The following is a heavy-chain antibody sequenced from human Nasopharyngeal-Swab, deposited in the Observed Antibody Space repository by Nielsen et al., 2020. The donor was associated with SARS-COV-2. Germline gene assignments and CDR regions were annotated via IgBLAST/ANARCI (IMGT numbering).Heavy chain of an antibody. CDR3: ARDRGISSSWDYYYGMDV. Sequence: SETLSLTCAVSGGSISSSNWWSWVRQPPGKGREWIGEIYHSGSTNYNPFLKSRVTISVDTSKNQFSLKLSSVTAADTAVYYCARDRGISSSWDYYYGMDVWGQGTTVTVSS. V-gene: IGHV4-4*02. D-gene: IGHD6-6*01. CDR1: GGSISSSNW. J-gene: IGHJ6*02. CDR2: IYHSGST.